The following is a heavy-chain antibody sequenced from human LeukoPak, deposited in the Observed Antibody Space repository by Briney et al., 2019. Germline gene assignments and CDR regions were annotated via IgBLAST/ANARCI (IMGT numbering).Heavy chain of an antibody. CDR3: ARDYGDEHGNDY. CDR2: IIPIFGTA. D-gene: IGHD4/OR15-4a*01. CDR1: GGTFSSYA. Sequence: SVKVSCKASGGTFSSYAISWVRQAPGQGLEWMGGIIPIFGTANYAQKFQGRVTITTDESTSTAYMELSSLRSEDTAVYYCARDYGDEHGNDYWGQGTLVTVSS. J-gene: IGHJ4*02. V-gene: IGHV1-69*05.